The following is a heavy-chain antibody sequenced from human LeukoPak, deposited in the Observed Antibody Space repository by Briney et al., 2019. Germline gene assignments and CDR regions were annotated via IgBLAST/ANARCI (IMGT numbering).Heavy chain of an antibody. CDR3: ARDSSSGLVNY. J-gene: IGHJ4*02. V-gene: IGHV4-59*01. D-gene: IGHD1-26*01. CDR1: GGSISSYY. Sequence: SETLSLTCTVSGGSISSYYWSWIRQPPGKGLEWIGYIYYGGSTNYNPSLKSRVTISVDTSKNQFSLKLSSVTAADTAVYYCARDSSSGLVNYWGQGTLVTVSS. CDR2: IYYGGST.